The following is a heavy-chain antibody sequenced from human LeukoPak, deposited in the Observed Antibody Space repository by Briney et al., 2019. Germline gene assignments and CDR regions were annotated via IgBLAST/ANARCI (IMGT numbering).Heavy chain of an antibody. CDR3: ARVPSQWEPYYFDY. CDR1: GFTVSSNY. D-gene: IGHD1-26*01. V-gene: IGHV3-53*01. Sequence: GGSLRLSCAASGFTVSSNYMSWVRQAPGKGLEWVSVIYSGGSTYYADSVKGRFTISRDNSKNTLYLQMNSLRAEDTAVYYCARVPSQWEPYYFDYWGQGTLVTVSS. J-gene: IGHJ4*02. CDR2: IYSGGST.